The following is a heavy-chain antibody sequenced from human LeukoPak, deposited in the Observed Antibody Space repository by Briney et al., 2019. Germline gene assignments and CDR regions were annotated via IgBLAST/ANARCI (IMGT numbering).Heavy chain of an antibody. CDR3: ARDQSLESRYCSSTSCPRPYYYGMDV. CDR2: INPNSGGT. J-gene: IGHJ6*02. CDR1: GYTFTGYY. D-gene: IGHD2-2*01. Sequence: ASVKVSCKASGYTFTGYYMHWVRQAPGQGLEWMGWINPNSGGTNYAQKFQGRVTMTRDTSISTAYMELSRLRSDDTAVYYYARDQSLESRYCSSTSCPRPYYYGMDVWGQGTTVTVSS. V-gene: IGHV1-2*02.